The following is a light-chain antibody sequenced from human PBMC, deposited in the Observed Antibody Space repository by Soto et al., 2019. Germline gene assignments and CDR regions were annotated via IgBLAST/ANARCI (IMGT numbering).Light chain of an antibody. J-gene: IGKJ1*01. CDR3: QQYGSWT. CDR2: GAS. V-gene: IGKV3-20*01. CDR1: QSVNNK. Sequence: EIAMTQSPATLSVYPGEIATLSCRASQSVNNKIAWYQQKPGQAPRLLIYGASSRATGIPDRFSGSGSGTDFTLTISRLEPEDFAVYYCQQYGSWTFGQGTKVDIK.